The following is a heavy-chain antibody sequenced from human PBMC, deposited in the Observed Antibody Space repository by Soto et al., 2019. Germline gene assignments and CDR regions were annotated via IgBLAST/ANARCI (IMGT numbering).Heavy chain of an antibody. CDR3: ARSLSPLWEDYYGMDV. V-gene: IGHV4-30-2*01. Sequence: QLQLQESGSGLVKPSQTLSLTCAVSGGSISSGGYSWSWIRQPPGKGLEWIGYIYHSGSTYYNPSLKSRVTISVDRSKNQFSLKLSSVTAADTAVYYCARSLSPLWEDYYGMDVWGQGTTVTVSS. CDR1: GGSISSGGYS. CDR2: IYHSGST. J-gene: IGHJ6*02. D-gene: IGHD1-26*01.